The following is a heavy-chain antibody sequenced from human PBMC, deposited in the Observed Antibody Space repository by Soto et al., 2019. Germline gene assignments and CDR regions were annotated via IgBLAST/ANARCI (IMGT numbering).Heavy chain of an antibody. CDR3: AKGEGVGSYKNPYYYSGMDV. CDR1: GFTFSSYG. Sequence: PGGSLRLSCAASGFTFSSYGMHWVRQAPGKGLEWVAVISYDGSNKYYADSVKGRFTISRDNSKNTLYLQMNSLRAEDTAVYYCAKGEGVGSYKNPYYYSGMDVWGQGTTVTVSS. J-gene: IGHJ6*02. D-gene: IGHD2-15*01. V-gene: IGHV3-30*18. CDR2: ISYDGSNK.